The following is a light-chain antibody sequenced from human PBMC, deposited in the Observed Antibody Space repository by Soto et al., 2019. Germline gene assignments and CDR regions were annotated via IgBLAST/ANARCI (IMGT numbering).Light chain of an antibody. CDR3: QQCDTYPLT. CDR1: QTTSGW. CDR2: KAS. Sequence: DIQMTQSPSTLSASVGDRVTITCRASQTTSGWLAWYQQKPGKAPKLLIYKASILESGVPSRFSGSRSGTEFTLTISTPQPDDFATYYCQQCDTYPLTFGGGTKVEI. J-gene: IGKJ4*01. V-gene: IGKV1-5*03.